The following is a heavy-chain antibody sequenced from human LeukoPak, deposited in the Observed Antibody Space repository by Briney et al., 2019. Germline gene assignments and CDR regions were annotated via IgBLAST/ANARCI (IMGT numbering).Heavy chain of an antibody. Sequence: PGGSLRLSCAASGFTFSSYAMSWVRQAPGKGLEWVSSISGNSGSTYYADSVKGRFTISRDNSKSTVYLQMNSLRAEDTAVYYCARQAMSSYFDYWGQGTLVTVSS. CDR1: GFTFSSYA. CDR3: ARQAMSSYFDY. J-gene: IGHJ4*02. V-gene: IGHV3-23*01. D-gene: IGHD2-2*01. CDR2: ISGNSGST.